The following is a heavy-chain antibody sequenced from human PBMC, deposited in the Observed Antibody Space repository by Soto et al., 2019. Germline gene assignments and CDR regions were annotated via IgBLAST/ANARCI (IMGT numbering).Heavy chain of an antibody. J-gene: IGHJ5*02. Sequence: PSQTLSRTCAISVDSVSSNSAAWNWIRQSPSRGLEWLGRTYYRSKWYNDYAVSVKSRITINPDTSKNQFSLQLNSVTPEDTAVYYCARDYPYSSSWPNWFDPWGQGTLVTVS. CDR1: VDSVSSNSAA. V-gene: IGHV6-1*01. CDR3: ARDYPYSSSWPNWFDP. CDR2: TYYRSKWYN. D-gene: IGHD6-13*01.